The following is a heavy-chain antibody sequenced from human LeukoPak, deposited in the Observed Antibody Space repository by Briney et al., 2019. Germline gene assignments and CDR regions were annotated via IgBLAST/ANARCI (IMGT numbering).Heavy chain of an antibody. J-gene: IGHJ4*02. D-gene: IGHD3-10*01. CDR3: ARGGLTFDY. V-gene: IGHV3-7*04. Sequence: GGSLRLSCAASGFTFSSFWMAWVRQAPGIGLEWGANIKQGGSEKYYVASGKGRFTISRDDAKNSLYLQMNSLRAEDTAVYYCARGGLTFDYWGQGTLVTVSS. CDR1: GFTFSSFW. CDR2: IKQGGSEK.